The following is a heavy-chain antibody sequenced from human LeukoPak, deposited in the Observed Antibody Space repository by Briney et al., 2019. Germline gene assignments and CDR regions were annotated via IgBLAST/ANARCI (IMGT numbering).Heavy chain of an antibody. J-gene: IGHJ4*02. CDR1: GFTFSSYA. D-gene: IGHD3-10*01. CDR3: ARVGPGDY. V-gene: IGHV3-30-3*01. CDR2: ISYDGSNK. Sequence: GGSLRLSCAASGFTFSSYAMHWVRQAPGKGLEWVAVISYDGSNKYYADSVKGRFTISRDNSKNTLYLQMNSLRAEETAVYYCARVGPGDYWGQGTLVTVSS.